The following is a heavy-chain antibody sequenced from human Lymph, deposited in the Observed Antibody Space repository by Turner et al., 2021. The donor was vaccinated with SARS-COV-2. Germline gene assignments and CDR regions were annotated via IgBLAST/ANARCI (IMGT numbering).Heavy chain of an antibody. CDR3: AGGNGDYAEFDY. CDR2: IYYSGST. V-gene: IGHV4-59*01. D-gene: IGHD4-17*01. J-gene: IGHJ4*02. Sequence: QMQLQESGPGLVRPSETLSLTRTVSGDSISSNYWSWIRQPPGKGLEWIWYIYYSGSTKYNPSLKSRVTMSGDSSKNHFSLKLSSMTAAGTAVYYCAGGNGDYAEFDYWGQGTLVTVSS. CDR1: GDSISSNY.